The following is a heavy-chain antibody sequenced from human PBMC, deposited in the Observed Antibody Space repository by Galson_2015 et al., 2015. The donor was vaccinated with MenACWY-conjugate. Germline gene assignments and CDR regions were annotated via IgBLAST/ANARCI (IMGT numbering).Heavy chain of an antibody. D-gene: IGHD2-2*01. V-gene: IGHV3-74*01. Sequence: WVRQSPGKGLVWVSRINSDGSSANYADSVKGRFTISRDNAKNTLYLQMNSLRAEDTAVYYCATYCSSPSCYANGAYWGQGTLVTVSS. CDR3: ATYCSSPSCYANGAY. J-gene: IGHJ4*02. CDR2: INSDGSSA.